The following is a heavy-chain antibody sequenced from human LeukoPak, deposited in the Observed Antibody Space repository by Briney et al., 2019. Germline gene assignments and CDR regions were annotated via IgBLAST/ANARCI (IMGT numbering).Heavy chain of an antibody. CDR1: GFTFSSYS. CDR2: ISSSSSYI. V-gene: IGHV3-21*01. CDR3: PREIEDSSGYYYDDY. Sequence: GGSLRLSCAASGFTFSSYSMNWVRQAPGKGLEWVSSISSSSSYIYYADSVKGRFTISRDNAKNSLYLQMNSLRAEDTAVYYCPREIEDSSGYYYDDYWGQGTLVTVSS. J-gene: IGHJ4*02. D-gene: IGHD3-22*01.